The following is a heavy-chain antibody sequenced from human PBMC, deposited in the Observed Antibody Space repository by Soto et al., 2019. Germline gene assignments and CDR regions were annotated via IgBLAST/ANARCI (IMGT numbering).Heavy chain of an antibody. Sequence: EVQLVESGGGLVTPGESLRLSCVASGFTFKNYNMNWVRPAPGKGLEWVSSIGGTDTFTYYADSVKGRFSISRDNAKSSLFLQMNSLRAEDTAVYFCVRDGSLLGLTRWGQGTLVTVSS. V-gene: IGHV3-21*01. J-gene: IGHJ4*02. CDR3: VRDGSLLGLTR. CDR2: IGGTDTFT. CDR1: GFTFKNYN. D-gene: IGHD3-10*01.